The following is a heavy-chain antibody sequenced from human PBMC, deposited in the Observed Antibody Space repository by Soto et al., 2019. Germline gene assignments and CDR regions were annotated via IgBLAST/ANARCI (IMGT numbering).Heavy chain of an antibody. D-gene: IGHD3-22*01. Sequence: GGSLRLSCAASGFTFSSYAMHWVRQAPGKGLEWVAVISYDGSNKYYADSVKGRFTISRDKSKNTLYLQMNSLRAEDTAVYYCARDLGITMIVVVTPPPGYYYGMDVWGQGTTVTVSS. J-gene: IGHJ6*02. CDR2: ISYDGSNK. V-gene: IGHV3-30-3*01. CDR1: GFTFSSYA. CDR3: ARDLGITMIVVVTPPPGYYYGMDV.